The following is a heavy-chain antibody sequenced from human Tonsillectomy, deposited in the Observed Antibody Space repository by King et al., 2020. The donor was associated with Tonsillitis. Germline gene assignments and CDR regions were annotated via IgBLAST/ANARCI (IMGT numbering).Heavy chain of an antibody. CDR2: IYYSGST. D-gene: IGHD6-13*01. J-gene: IGHJ4*02. CDR3: ARGGIAAAPL. Sequence: VQLQESGPGLVKPSETLSLTCTVSGGSISSYYWSWIRQPPGKGLEWIGYIYYSGSTNYNPSLKSRVTITVDTSKNQFSLKLSPVTAADTAVYYCARGGIAAAPLWGQGTLVTVSS. CDR1: GGSISSYY. V-gene: IGHV4-59*01.